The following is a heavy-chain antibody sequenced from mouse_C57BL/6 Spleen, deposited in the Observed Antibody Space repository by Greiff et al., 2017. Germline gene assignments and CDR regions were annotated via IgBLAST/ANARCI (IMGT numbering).Heavy chain of an antibody. CDR1: GYTFTSYG. J-gene: IGHJ2*01. D-gene: IGHD1-1*01. Sequence: QVQLQQSGAELARPGASVKLSCKASGYTFTSYGISWVKQRTGQGLEWIGEIYPRSGNTYYNEKFKGKATLTADKSSSTAYMELRSLTSEDSAVYFCAYYDGYWGQGTTLTVSS. V-gene: IGHV1-81*01. CDR3: AYYDGY. CDR2: IYPRSGNT.